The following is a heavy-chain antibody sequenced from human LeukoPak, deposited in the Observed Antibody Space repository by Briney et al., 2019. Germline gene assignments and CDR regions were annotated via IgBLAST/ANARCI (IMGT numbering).Heavy chain of an antibody. CDR1: GGSISSYY. D-gene: IGHD3-9*01. Sequence: PSETLSLTCTVSGGSISSYYWSWIRQPPGKGLGWIGYIYYSGSTNYNPSLKSRVTISVDTSKNQFSLKLSSVTAADTAVYYCARGVLTGYYSIDYWGQGTLVTVSS. V-gene: IGHV4-59*01. J-gene: IGHJ4*02. CDR3: ARGVLTGYYSIDY. CDR2: IYYSGST.